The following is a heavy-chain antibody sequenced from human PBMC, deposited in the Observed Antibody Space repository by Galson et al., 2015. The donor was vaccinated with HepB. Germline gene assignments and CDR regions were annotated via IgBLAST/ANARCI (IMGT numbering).Heavy chain of an antibody. J-gene: IGHJ6*02. V-gene: IGHV1-18*04. CDR3: AREDSSGWYEFEGMDV. CDR1: GYTFTIYG. Sequence: SVKVSCKASGYTFTIYGISWVRQAPGQGLEWMGWISAYNGNTNYAQKLQGRVTMTTDTSTSTAYMELRSLRSDDTAVYYCAREDSSGWYEFEGMDVWGQGTTVTVSS. CDR2: ISAYNGNT. D-gene: IGHD6-19*01.